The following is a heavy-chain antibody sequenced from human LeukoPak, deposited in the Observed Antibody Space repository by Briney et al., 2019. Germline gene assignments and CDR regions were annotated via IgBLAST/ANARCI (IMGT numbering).Heavy chain of an antibody. Sequence: GGSLRLSCAASGFTFSNHGMNWVRQARGKGLERVTAISGSGGSTYYADSVKGRFTISRDNSKNALYLQMNSLRVEDTALYYCAKGGYRDLDYWGQGTLVTVSS. CDR3: AKGGYRDLDY. CDR2: ISGSGGST. D-gene: IGHD4-17*01. CDR1: GFTFSNHG. J-gene: IGHJ4*02. V-gene: IGHV3-23*01.